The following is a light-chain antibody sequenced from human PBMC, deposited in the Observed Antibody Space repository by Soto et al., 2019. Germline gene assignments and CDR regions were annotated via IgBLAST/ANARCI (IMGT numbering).Light chain of an antibody. Sequence: DIQMTQSPSTLPASVGDTVTITCRASQTINSWLAWYQQIPWKPPNLLIYKASTLAIGVPSRFSGSGSGIEFTLTISRLQPNDFATYYCQEYNIYFCTFGQGTKVDIK. CDR3: QEYNIYFCT. CDR2: KAS. V-gene: IGKV1-5*03. J-gene: IGKJ1*01. CDR1: QTINSW.